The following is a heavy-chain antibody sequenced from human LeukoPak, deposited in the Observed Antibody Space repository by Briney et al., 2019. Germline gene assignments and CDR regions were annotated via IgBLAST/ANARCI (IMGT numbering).Heavy chain of an antibody. CDR3: ARDGGYDPWGLDYNYHMDV. Sequence: SETPSLTCTVSGGSISSSSYYWGWIRQPPGKGLEWIGSIYYSGSTYYNPSLKSRVTISVDTSKNQFSLKLSSVTAADTAVYYCARDGGYDPWGLDYNYHMDVWGKGTTVTVSS. D-gene: IGHD5-12*01. CDR2: IYYSGST. V-gene: IGHV4-39*02. CDR1: GGSISSSSYY. J-gene: IGHJ6*03.